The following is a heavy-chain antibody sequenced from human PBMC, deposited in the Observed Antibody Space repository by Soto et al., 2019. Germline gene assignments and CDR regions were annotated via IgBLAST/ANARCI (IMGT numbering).Heavy chain of an antibody. V-gene: IGHV1-2*02. CDR1: GYTFTGYY. J-gene: IGHJ3*02. CDR3: ARGLTLRFSPVDAFDI. D-gene: IGHD3-3*01. Sequence: ASVKVSCKASGYTFTGYYMHWVRQAPGQGLEWMGWINPNSGGTNYSQKFQGRVTMTRDTSISTAYMELSRLRSDDTAVYYCARGLTLRFSPVDAFDICGPGTMVTVS. CDR2: INPNSGGT.